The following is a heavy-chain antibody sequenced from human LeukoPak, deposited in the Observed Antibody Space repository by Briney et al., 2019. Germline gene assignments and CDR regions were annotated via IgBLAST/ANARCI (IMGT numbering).Heavy chain of an antibody. D-gene: IGHD6-19*01. CDR3: ARDEGSSGWYQGSTVGH. Sequence: ASVNVSFTASVYTFTTYGISWVRQAPGQGVEWMGWISAYNGNTNYAQKLQGRVTITTDTSTSTAYMELRSLRPDDTAVYYCARDEGSSGWYQGSTVGHWGEGTLVTVSS. V-gene: IGHV1-18*01. J-gene: IGHJ4*02. CDR1: VYTFTTYG. CDR2: ISAYNGNT.